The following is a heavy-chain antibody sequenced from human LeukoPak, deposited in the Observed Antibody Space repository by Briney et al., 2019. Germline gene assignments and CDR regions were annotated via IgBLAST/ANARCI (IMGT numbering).Heavy chain of an antibody. CDR2: IYNSGST. CDR3: ARFHISTGSFDF. CDR1: GGSISSYY. Sequence: SETLSLTCTVSGGSISSYYWSWIRQPPGKGLEWIGYIYNSGSTKYNPSLKSRVTISVDTSKNRISLKLSSVTAADTAVYYCARFHISTGSFDFWGQGTLVTVSS. V-gene: IGHV4-59*08. J-gene: IGHJ4*02. D-gene: IGHD3-9*01.